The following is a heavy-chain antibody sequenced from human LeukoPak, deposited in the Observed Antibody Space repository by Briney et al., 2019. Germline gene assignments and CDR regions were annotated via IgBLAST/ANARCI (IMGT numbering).Heavy chain of an antibody. J-gene: IGHJ4*02. D-gene: IGHD3-22*01. CDR2: ISPYNGNT. Sequence: ASVKVSCKASGYTFTKNGISWVRQAPGQGLEWMGGISPYNGNTNYAQKFQGRVTMTTDTSTSTAHMELRSLRSDDTAVYYCAKDDYYDTSGRYWGQGTLVTVSS. V-gene: IGHV1-18*01. CDR1: GYTFTKNG. CDR3: AKDDYYDTSGRY.